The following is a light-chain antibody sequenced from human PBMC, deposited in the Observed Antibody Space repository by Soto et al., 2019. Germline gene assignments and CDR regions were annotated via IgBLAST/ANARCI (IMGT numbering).Light chain of an antibody. CDR1: QSVSSSY. Sequence: EIVLTQSPGTLSLSPGERATLSCRASQSVSSSYLNWYQQKPGQAPRLLIYDTSRRATGIPDRFSGSGSGTDFTLTISRLEPEDFAVYYCQQYGSSPKFGQGTKVEIK. J-gene: IGKJ1*01. V-gene: IGKV3-20*01. CDR2: DTS. CDR3: QQYGSSPK.